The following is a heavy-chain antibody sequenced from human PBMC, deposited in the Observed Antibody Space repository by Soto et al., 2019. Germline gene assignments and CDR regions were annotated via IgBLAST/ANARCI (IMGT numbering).Heavy chain of an antibody. D-gene: IGHD6-13*01. CDR2: INHSGSA. Sequence: SETLSLTCAVYGGSFSGYYWSWIRQPPGKGLEWIGEINHSGSANYNPSLKSRVTISVDTSKNQFSLKLSSVTAADTAVYYCARARGIAAAGTSSLSRPGFDPWGQGTLVTVSS. CDR1: GGSFSGYY. J-gene: IGHJ5*02. CDR3: ARARGIAAAGTSSLSRPGFDP. V-gene: IGHV4-34*01.